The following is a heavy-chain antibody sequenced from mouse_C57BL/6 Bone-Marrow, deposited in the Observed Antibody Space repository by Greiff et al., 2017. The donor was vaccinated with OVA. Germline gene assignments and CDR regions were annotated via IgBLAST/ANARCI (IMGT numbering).Heavy chain of an antibody. J-gene: IGHJ2*01. CDR1: GYTFTNYW. CDR3: ARYDYGSSYYFDY. V-gene: IGHV1-63*01. CDR2: IYPGGGYT. Sequence: QVQLKESGAELVRPGTSVKMSCKASGYTFTNYWIGWAKQRPGHGLEWIGDIYPGGGYTNYNEKFKGKATLTADKSSSTPYMQFSSLTSEDSAIYYCARYDYGSSYYFDYWGQGTTLTVSS. D-gene: IGHD1-1*01.